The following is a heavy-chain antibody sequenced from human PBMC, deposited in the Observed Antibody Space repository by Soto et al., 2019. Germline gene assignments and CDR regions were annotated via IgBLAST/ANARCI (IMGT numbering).Heavy chain of an antibody. J-gene: IGHJ4*02. CDR2: IYYSGST. CDR3: ARRTVAGNGHFDY. Sequence: SETLSLTCTVSGGSISSSSYYWGWIRQPPGKGLEWIGSIYYSGSTYYNPNSGGTNYAQKFQGWVTMTRDTSISTAYMELSRLRSDDTAVYYCARRTVAGNGHFDYWGQGTLVTVSS. V-gene: IGHV4-39*01. D-gene: IGHD6-19*01. CDR1: GGSISSSSYY.